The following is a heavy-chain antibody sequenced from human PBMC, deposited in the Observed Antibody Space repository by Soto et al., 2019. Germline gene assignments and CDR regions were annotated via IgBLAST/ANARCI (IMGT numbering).Heavy chain of an antibody. CDR2: ISYDGSNK. J-gene: IGHJ2*01. CDR1: GFTFSSYG. CDR3: AKDHRYWYFDL. V-gene: IGHV3-30*18. Sequence: QVQLVESGGGVVQPGRSLRLSCAASGFTFSSYGMHWVRQAPGKGLEWVAVISYDGSNKYYADSVKGRFTIPRDNSKKTLYLQMNSLRAEDTAVYYCAKDHRYWYFDLWGRGTLVTVSS.